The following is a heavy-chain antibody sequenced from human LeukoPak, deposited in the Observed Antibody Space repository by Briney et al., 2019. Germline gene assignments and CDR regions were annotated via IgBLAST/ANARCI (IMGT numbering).Heavy chain of an antibody. D-gene: IGHD2-15*01. CDR3: ARYCSGGSCYSDAFDI. V-gene: IGHV3-23*01. CDR1: EFTFSNYG. CDR2: ISGRGSTT. J-gene: IGHJ3*02. Sequence: GGSLRLSCAASEFTFSNYGMNWVRQAPGKGLEWVSGISGRGSTTYYADSVKGRFTISRDNSKNTLYLQMNSLRVEDTAIYYCARYCSGGSCYSDAFDIWGQGTMVTVSS.